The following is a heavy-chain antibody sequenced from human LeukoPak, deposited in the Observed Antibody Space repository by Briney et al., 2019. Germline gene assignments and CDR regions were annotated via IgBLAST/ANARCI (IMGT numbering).Heavy chain of an antibody. CDR3: ARVFQGYDFWSGYPDY. CDR2: ISSDGNNK. Sequence: GGSLRLSCAASGFTFAGYNINWVRQAPGKGLEWVAVISSDGNNKNYADSVKGRLTISRDNSKNTLYLQMNSLRVEDTAVYYCARVFQGYDFWSGYPDYWGQGTLVTVSS. V-gene: IGHV3-30-3*01. CDR1: GFTFAGYN. J-gene: IGHJ4*02. D-gene: IGHD3-3*01.